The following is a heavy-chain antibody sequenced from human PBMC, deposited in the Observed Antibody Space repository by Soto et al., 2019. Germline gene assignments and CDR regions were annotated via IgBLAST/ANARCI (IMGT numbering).Heavy chain of an antibody. V-gene: IGHV3-23*01. J-gene: IGHJ4*02. Sequence: GGSLRLSCEVSGFPFNNFAMSWVRQSPGKGLEWVSTISSDGDLRHYAESVKGRFTISRDNSKSSLFLQMNSLRAEDTALYFCAKVRQRFLDILTGATNFDSWGQGTLVTVSS. CDR3: AKVRQRFLDILTGATNFDS. CDR2: ISSDGDLR. D-gene: IGHD3-9*01. CDR1: GFPFNNFA.